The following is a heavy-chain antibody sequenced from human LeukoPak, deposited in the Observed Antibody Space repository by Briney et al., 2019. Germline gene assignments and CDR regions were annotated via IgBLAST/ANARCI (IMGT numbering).Heavy chain of an antibody. CDR2: ISSSSSYI. Sequence: GGSLRLSCTASGFTLNSYNMNWVRQAPGKGLEWVSSISSSSSYIYYADSVNGRFTISRDNAKNSLFLQMNSLRSEDTAVYYCAREERYSSSWYQEFDAFDIWGQGTMVTVSS. V-gene: IGHV3-21*01. D-gene: IGHD6-13*01. CDR1: GFTLNSYN. CDR3: AREERYSSSWYQEFDAFDI. J-gene: IGHJ3*02.